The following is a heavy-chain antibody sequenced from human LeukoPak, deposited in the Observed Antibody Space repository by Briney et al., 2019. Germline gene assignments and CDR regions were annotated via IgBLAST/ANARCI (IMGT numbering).Heavy chain of an antibody. CDR2: INHSGST. CDR3: ARDYGDYFDY. Sequence: SETLSLTCAVYGGSFSGYYWSWIRQPPGKGLEWIGEINHSGSTNYNPSLKSRVTISVDTSKNQCSLKLSSVAAADTAVYYCARDYGDYFDYWGQGTLVTVSS. CDR1: GGSFSGYY. D-gene: IGHD4-17*01. J-gene: IGHJ4*02. V-gene: IGHV4-34*01.